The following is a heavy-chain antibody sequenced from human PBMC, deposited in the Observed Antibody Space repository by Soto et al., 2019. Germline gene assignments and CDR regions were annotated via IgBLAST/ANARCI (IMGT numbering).Heavy chain of an antibody. CDR1: GGFISNYY. D-gene: IGHD5-18*01. CDR2: IYYSGTT. CDR3: ARGNGGYRTRGYFDY. V-gene: IGHV4-59*12. J-gene: IGHJ4*02. Sequence: SETLSLTCTVSGGFISNYYWRWVRQSPGKGLEWIGYIYYSGTTNYNPSLKSRVTILLDMSKNQFSLKLSSVTAADTAVYYCARGNGGYRTRGYFDYWGQGTLVTVSS.